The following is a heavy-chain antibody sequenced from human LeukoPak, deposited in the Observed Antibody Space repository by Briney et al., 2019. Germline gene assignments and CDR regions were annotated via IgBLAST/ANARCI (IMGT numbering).Heavy chain of an antibody. J-gene: IGHJ5*02. Sequence: GASVKVSCKASGGTFSSYAISWVRQAPGQGLEWMGGIIPIFGTANYAQKFQGRVTITADESTSTAYMELSSLRSEDTAVYYCARAWYYYGSGSCDRFDPWGQGTLVTVSS. D-gene: IGHD3-10*01. CDR3: ARAWYYYGSGSCDRFDP. CDR1: GGTFSSYA. CDR2: IIPIFGTA. V-gene: IGHV1-69*13.